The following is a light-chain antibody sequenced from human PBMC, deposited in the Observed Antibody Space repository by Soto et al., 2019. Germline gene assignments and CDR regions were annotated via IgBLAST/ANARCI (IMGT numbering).Light chain of an antibody. CDR1: RRDIGAYNF. CDR3: TSWTTSTTMI. CDR2: DVN. V-gene: IGLV2-14*03. Sequence: QSALTQPASVSGPPGQSITISCTGTRRDIGAYNFVSWYQQHPGEVPKLMLYDVNVRPSGVSNRFSGSKSGNTASLTISGLQAEDEADYYCTSWTTSTTMIFGGGTKVTVL. J-gene: IGLJ2*01.